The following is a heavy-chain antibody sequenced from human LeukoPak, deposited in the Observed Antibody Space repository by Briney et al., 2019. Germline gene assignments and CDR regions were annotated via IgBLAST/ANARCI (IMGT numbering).Heavy chain of an antibody. CDR3: ARPNGYSYAYGAFDI. V-gene: IGHV1-18*01. CDR1: GYTFTSYG. D-gene: IGHD5-18*01. Sequence: VASVKVSCKASGYTFTSYGISWVRRAPGQGLEWMGWIGAYNGNTNYPQKLQGRVTMTTDTSTGTAYMELRSLRSDDTAVYYCARPNGYSYAYGAFDIWGQGTMVTVSS. J-gene: IGHJ3*02. CDR2: IGAYNGNT.